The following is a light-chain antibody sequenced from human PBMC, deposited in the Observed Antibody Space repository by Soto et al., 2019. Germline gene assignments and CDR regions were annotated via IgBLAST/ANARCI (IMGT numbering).Light chain of an antibody. CDR1: QSVFSN. CDR3: QQYNNWPFS. CDR2: DVS. Sequence: EIVFTQSPVPLSVSPGARATLSCRSSQSVFSNLAWYQQKPGQAPRLLIYDVSIRATGVPARFSGTGSETDFTLTISGLQSEDSAVYFCQQYNNWPFSVGQGTRLAIK. J-gene: IGKJ5*01. V-gene: IGKV3-15*01.